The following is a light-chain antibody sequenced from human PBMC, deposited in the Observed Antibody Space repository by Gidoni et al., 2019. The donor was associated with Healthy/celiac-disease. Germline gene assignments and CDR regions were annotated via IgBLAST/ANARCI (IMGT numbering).Light chain of an antibody. CDR2: EGS. V-gene: IGLV2-23*03. CDR1: SSDVGSYNL. J-gene: IGLJ1*01. CDR3: CSYAGSSTFTYV. Sequence: QSALTQPASVSGSPGQSITISCTGTSSDVGSYNLVSWSQQNPGKAPKLMIYEGSKRPSGVSNRFSGSKSGNTASLTISGLQAEDEADYYCCSYAGSSTFTYVFGTGTKVTVL.